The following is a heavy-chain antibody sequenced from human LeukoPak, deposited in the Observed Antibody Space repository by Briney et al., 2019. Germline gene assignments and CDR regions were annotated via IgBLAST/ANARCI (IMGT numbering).Heavy chain of an antibody. V-gene: IGHV3-23*01. CDR1: GFTVSSNY. J-gene: IGHJ4*02. CDR2: ISGSGGST. CDR3: AKSTWYSSGWRPFDY. D-gene: IGHD6-19*01. Sequence: GGSLRLSCAASGFTVSSNYMSWVRQAPGKGLEWVSAISGSGGSTYYADSVKGRFTISRDNSKNTLYLQMNSLRAEDTAVYYCAKSTWYSSGWRPFDYWGQGTLVTVSS.